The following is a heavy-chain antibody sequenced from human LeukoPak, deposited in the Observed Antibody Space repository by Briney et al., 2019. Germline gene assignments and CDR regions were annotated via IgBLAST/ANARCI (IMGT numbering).Heavy chain of an antibody. CDR2: ISAYNGNT. D-gene: IGHD3-3*01. CDR3: ARDTYDFWSGYEMIFDY. Sequence: ASVKVSCKASGYTFTSYGISWVRQAPGQGLEWMGWISAYNGNTNHAQKLQGRVTMTTDTSTSTAYMELRSLRSDDTAVYYCARDTYDFWSGYEMIFDYWGQGTLVTVSS. J-gene: IGHJ4*02. V-gene: IGHV1-18*01. CDR1: GYTFTSYG.